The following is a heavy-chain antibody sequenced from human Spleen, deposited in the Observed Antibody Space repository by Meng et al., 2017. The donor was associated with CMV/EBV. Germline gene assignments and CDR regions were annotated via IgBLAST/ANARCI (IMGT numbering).Heavy chain of an antibody. CDR1: RFTLRDAW. D-gene: IGHD1-26*01. J-gene: IGHJ4*02. V-gene: IGHV3-15*01. CDR2: IKSKTDRGTT. Sequence: GGSLRLSCAASRFTLRDAWMSWVRQAPGKGLEWIGRIKSKTDRGTTDYAAHVRGRFTISRDDSENRMYLHMSNLRAEDTAVYYCAKDLSGTTKGWSYFDYWGQGTLVTVSS. CDR3: AKDLSGTTKGWSYFDY.